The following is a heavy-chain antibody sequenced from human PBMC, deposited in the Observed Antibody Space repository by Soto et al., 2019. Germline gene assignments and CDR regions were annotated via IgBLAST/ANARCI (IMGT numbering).Heavy chain of an antibody. J-gene: IGHJ4*02. CDR1: GFTFSSYA. D-gene: IGHD3-22*01. CDR3: ARDYYKYYDSSGYYRSPAY. Sequence: LRLSCAASGFTFSSYAMHWVRQAPGKGLEWVALISYDGSDKDYADSVKGRFTISRDNSRNTLFLQMNSLRAEDTAVYHCARDYYKYYDSSGYYRSPAYWGQGTLVTVSS. V-gene: IGHV3-30-3*01. CDR2: ISYDGSDK.